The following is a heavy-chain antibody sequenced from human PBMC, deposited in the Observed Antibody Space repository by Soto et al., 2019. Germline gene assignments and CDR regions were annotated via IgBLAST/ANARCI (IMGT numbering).Heavy chain of an antibody. V-gene: IGHV3-21*01. J-gene: IGHJ4*02. CDR3: ASGIAARYYFDY. Sequence: EVQLVESGGGLVKPGGSLRLSCAASGFTFSSYSMNWVRQAPGKGLEWVSSISSSSSYIYYADSVKGRFTISRDNAKNSLYLQMNSLRAEDTAVYYCASGIAARYYFDYWGQGILVTVSS. CDR2: ISSSSSYI. CDR1: GFTFSSYS. D-gene: IGHD6-6*01.